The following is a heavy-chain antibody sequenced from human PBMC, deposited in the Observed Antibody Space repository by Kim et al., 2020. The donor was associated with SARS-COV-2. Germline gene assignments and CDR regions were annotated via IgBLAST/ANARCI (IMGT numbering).Heavy chain of an antibody. CDR2: IGGSGVNT. V-gene: IGHV3-23*01. D-gene: IGHD3-10*01. Sequence: GGSLRLSCAASGFTFSSYAMTWVRQAPGKGLEWVSTIGGSGVNTYYPDSVKGRFTISRDNSKNTLYLQMNSLRAEDTALYYCAKGIDGSGSYYNSIDYWGQGTLVTVSS. J-gene: IGHJ4*02. CDR3: AKGIDGSGSYYNSIDY. CDR1: GFTFSSYA.